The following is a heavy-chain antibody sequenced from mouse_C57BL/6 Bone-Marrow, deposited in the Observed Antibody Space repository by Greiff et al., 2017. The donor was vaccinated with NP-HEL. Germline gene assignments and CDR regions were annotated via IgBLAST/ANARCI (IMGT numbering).Heavy chain of an antibody. CDR2: INPGSGGT. CDR1: GYAFTNYL. V-gene: IGHV1-54*01. J-gene: IGHJ1*03. D-gene: IGHD1-1*01. Sequence: VQLKESGAELVRPGTSVKVSCKASGYAFTNYLIEWVKQRPGQGLEWIGVINPGSGGTNYNEKFKGKATLTADKSSSTAYMQLSSLTSEDSAVYFCARGFYYYGSSHWYFDVWGTGTTVTVSS. CDR3: ARGFYYYGSSHWYFDV.